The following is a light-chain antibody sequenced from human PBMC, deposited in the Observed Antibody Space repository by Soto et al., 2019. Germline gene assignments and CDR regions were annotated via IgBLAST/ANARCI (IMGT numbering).Light chain of an antibody. J-gene: IGKJ1*01. V-gene: IGKV1-5*03. Sequence: DIQMTQSPSTLSASVGDRVTITCRASQSVSIRLAWYQQKPGKAPKLLIYKASSLESGVPSRFSGSGSGTECTLTISSLQLDDFATYYCQQDNSYTWTFGQGTKVEIK. CDR1: QSVSIR. CDR3: QQDNSYTWT. CDR2: KAS.